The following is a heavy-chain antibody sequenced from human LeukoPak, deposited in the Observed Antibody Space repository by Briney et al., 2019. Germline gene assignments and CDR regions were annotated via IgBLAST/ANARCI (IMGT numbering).Heavy chain of an antibody. V-gene: IGHV3-23*01. Sequence: TGGSLRLSCAASGFTFSSYAMSWVRQAPGKGLEWVSAISGSGGSTYYADSVKGRFTISRDNAKNLVYLEMNSLRAEDTAVYYCVRDGDSGTGWCWAYWGQGTLVTVSS. D-gene: IGHD6-19*01. CDR1: GFTFSSYA. CDR3: VRDGDSGTGWCWAY. J-gene: IGHJ4*02. CDR2: ISGSGGST.